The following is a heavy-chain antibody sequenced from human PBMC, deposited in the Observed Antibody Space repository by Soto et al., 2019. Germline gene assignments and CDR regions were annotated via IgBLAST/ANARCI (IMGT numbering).Heavy chain of an antibody. CDR2: IYWDNDK. CDR1: GFSLSTTGGG. J-gene: IGHJ4*02. V-gene: IGHV2-5*02. Sequence: QITLRESVLPLVNPTQTLPLPSSSSGFSLSTTGGGVGWIRQSPGKALEWLAIIYWDNDKRYSPSLKSRVTITKDTSKNQVVLTVTNMDPVDTGTYYCARSLWFGELHWGQGALVTVSS. CDR3: ARSLWFGELH. D-gene: IGHD3-10*01.